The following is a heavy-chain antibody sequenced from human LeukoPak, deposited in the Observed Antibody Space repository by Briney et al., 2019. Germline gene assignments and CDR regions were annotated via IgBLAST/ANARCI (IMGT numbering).Heavy chain of an antibody. CDR2: ISSSISYI. D-gene: IGHD3-22*01. J-gene: IGHJ4*02. CDR3: ARVEYDSSGYYPDLDY. Sequence: GGSLRLSCAASGFTFSIYSMNWVRQAPGKGLEWVSSISSSISYIYYADSVKGRFTISRDNAKNSLFLQMNSLRAEDTAVYYCARVEYDSSGYYPDLDYWGQGTLVTVSS. V-gene: IGHV3-21*01. CDR1: GFTFSIYS.